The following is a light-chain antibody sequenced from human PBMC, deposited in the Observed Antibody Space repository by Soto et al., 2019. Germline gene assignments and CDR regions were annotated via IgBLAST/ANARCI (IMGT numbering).Light chain of an antibody. J-gene: IGKJ1*01. Sequence: EIVWTQSPATLFLSPGERATLSCRASQSVSSYLAWYQQKPGQAPRLLIYDASNRATGIPARFSGSGSGTDFTLTISSLEPEDFAVYYCQQRSNWPGTFGQGTKVEIK. CDR2: DAS. CDR3: QQRSNWPGT. V-gene: IGKV3-11*01. CDR1: QSVSSY.